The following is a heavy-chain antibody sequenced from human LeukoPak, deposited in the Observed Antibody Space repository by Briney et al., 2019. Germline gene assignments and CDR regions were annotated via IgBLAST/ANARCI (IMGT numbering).Heavy chain of an antibody. V-gene: IGHV4-38-2*02. D-gene: IGHD3-22*01. CDR2: IYHSGST. Sequence: SETLSLTCTVSGGSISSGYYWGWIRQPPGKGLEWIGSIYHSGSTYYNPSLKSRVTISVDTSKNQFSLKLSSVTAADTAVYYCARVYYYYDSSGYFLNWFDPWGQGTLVTVSS. CDR3: ARVYYYYDSSGYFLNWFDP. J-gene: IGHJ5*02. CDR1: GGSISSGYY.